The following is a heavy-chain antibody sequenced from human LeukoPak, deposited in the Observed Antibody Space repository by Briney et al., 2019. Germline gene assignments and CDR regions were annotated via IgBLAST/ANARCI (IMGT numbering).Heavy chain of an antibody. CDR3: ARDAGHYYYGMDV. Sequence: GGSLRLSCAASGFTFSSYSMNWVRQAPGKGLEWVSSISSSSSYIYYADSVKGRFPISRDNAKNSLYLQMNSLRAEDTAVYYCARDAGHYYYGMDVWGQGTTVTVSS. CDR2: ISSSSSYI. J-gene: IGHJ6*02. CDR1: GFTFSSYS. V-gene: IGHV3-21*01.